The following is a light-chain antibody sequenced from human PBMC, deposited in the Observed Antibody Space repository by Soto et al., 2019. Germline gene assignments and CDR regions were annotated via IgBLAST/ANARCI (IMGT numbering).Light chain of an antibody. J-gene: IGKJ2*03. Sequence: IQMTQSPSTLSASVGDRVNITCRASQTIFSWLVWYQQKPGKAPNLLIYKASRLESGVPSRYSGSGSGTQFTLTISGLQPDDFAAYYCQQYNSYPYSFGQGTMLEIK. CDR2: KAS. V-gene: IGKV1-5*03. CDR3: QQYNSYPYS. CDR1: QTIFSW.